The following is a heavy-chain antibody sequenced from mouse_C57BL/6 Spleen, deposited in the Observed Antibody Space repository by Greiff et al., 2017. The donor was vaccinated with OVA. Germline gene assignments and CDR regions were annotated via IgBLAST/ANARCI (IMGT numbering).Heavy chain of an antibody. CDR2: INPSSGYT. CDR1: GYTFTSYT. D-gene: IGHD2-4*01. V-gene: IGHV1-4*01. J-gene: IGHJ1*03. Sequence: QVQLQQSGAELARPGASVKMSCKASGYTFTSYTMHWVKQRPGQGLEWIGYINPSSGYTKYNQKFKDKATLTADKSSSTAYMQLSSLTSEDSAVYYCARNYDYDRYFDVWGTGTTVTVSA. CDR3: ARNYDYDRYFDV.